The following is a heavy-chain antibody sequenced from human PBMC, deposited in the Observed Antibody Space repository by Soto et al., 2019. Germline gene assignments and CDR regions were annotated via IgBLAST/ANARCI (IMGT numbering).Heavy chain of an antibody. CDR3: AKDQLSTIFGVVNYYYYMDV. D-gene: IGHD3-3*01. CDR1: GFTFNSYG. Sequence: GGSLRLSCAASGFTFNSYGMHWVRQAPGKGLEWVAVISYDGTNKDYADSVKGRFTISRDNSKNTLYLQMNSLRAEDTAVYYCAKDQLSTIFGVVNYYYYMDVWGKGTTVTVSS. CDR2: ISYDGTNK. J-gene: IGHJ6*03. V-gene: IGHV3-30*18.